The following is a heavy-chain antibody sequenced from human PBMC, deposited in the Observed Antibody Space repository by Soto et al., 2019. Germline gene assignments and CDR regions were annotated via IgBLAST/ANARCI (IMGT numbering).Heavy chain of an antibody. J-gene: IGHJ6*02. CDR2: IYPGDSDT. V-gene: IGHV5-51*01. CDR3: ARLAPTSYYYYGMDV. Sequence: EFVKISCQGSGYSFTSYWIGWVRQIPGKGLEWMGIIYPGDSDTRYSPSFQGQVTISADKSISTAYLQWSSLKASDTAMYYCARLAPTSYYYYGMDVWGQGTTVTVSS. D-gene: IGHD1-1*01. CDR1: GYSFTSYW.